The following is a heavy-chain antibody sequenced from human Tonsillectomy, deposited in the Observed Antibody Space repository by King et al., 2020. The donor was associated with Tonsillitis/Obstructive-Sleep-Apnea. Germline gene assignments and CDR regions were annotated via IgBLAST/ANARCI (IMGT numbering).Heavy chain of an antibody. CDR2: IYPDDSDS. J-gene: IGHJ2*01. D-gene: IGHD3-22*01. CDR3: ARDGRSVVDNWYFDL. V-gene: IGHV5-51*03. CDR1: GYSFSNHW. Sequence: AQLVQSGAEVKKPGESLKISCQGFGYSFSNHWIGWVRQLPGKGLEWMGIIYPDDSDSRYSPSFQGQVTFSADKSINTVYLQWSSLKTSDTAMYFCARDGRSVVDNWYFDLWGRGTLVTVSS.